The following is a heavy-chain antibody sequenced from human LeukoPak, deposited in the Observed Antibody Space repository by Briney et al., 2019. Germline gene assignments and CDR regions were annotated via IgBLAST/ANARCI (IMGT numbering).Heavy chain of an antibody. CDR2: IYYSGTT. V-gene: IGHV4-59*13. CDR3: ARDFRHCSGGSCHNWFDP. D-gene: IGHD2-15*01. CDR1: GGSISSYY. J-gene: IGHJ5*02. Sequence: SETLSLTYTVSGGSISSYYWSWIRQPPGKGLEWIGYIYYSGTTNYNPSLKSRVTISVDTSKNQFSLKLSSVTAADTAVYYCARDFRHCSGGSCHNWFDPWGQGTLVTVSS.